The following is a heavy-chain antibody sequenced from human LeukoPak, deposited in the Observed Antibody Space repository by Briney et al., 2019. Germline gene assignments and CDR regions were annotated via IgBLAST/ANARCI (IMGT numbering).Heavy chain of an antibody. J-gene: IGHJ4*02. CDR1: GFTFSNYA. CDR2: ISASGTDI. Sequence: GGSLRLSCAASGFTFSNYAMNWVRQAPGKGLEWVSSISASGTDIYYADSVKGRFTISRDSAKNSLYLQINSLRAEDTAIYYCARRGYYDSSGYDYWGQGTLVTVSS. CDR3: ARRGYYDSSGYDY. V-gene: IGHV3-21*01. D-gene: IGHD3-22*01.